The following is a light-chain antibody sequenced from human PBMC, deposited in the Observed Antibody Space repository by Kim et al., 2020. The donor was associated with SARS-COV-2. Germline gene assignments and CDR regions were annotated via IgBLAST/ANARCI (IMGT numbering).Light chain of an antibody. J-gene: IGKJ1*01. Sequence: DIVMTQSPDSLAVSLGERATINCKSSQSVLHSSNNKNYLAWYQQKPGQPPKLLIYWASTRESGVPDRFSGSGSGTDFTLTISSLQAEDVAVYYCQKYYSTSWTFGQGTKVDIK. CDR3: QKYYSTSWT. CDR1: QSVLHSSNNKNY. CDR2: WAS. V-gene: IGKV4-1*01.